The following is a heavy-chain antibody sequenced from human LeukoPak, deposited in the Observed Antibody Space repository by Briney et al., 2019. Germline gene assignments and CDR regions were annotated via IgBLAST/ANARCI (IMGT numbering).Heavy chain of an antibody. CDR3: AREGSSDCHFDY. J-gene: IGHJ4*02. CDR1: GFTFRGYE. CDR2: LTAIGNTI. D-gene: IGHD6-19*01. V-gene: IGHV3-48*03. Sequence: GGSLRLSCAASGFTFRGYEMHWVRQAPGNGLDWVSYLTAIGNTIDYADSVEGRFTISRDNAKNSLYLQMNSLRAEDTAVYFCAREGSSDCHFDYWGQGTLVTVSS.